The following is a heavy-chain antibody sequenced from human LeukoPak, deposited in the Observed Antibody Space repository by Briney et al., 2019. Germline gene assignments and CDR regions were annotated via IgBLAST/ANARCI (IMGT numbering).Heavy chain of an antibody. CDR3: ARGPSYFQH. CDR2: THYRSKWYK. Sequence: SQTLSLTCAISGDSVSSNSATWNRIRQSPSRGLEWLGRTHYRSKWYKYYAVSVKGRITINPDTSKNQFSLQLNSVTPEDTAVYYCARGPSYFQHWGQGTLVTVSS. CDR1: GDSVSSNSAT. J-gene: IGHJ1*01. V-gene: IGHV6-1*01.